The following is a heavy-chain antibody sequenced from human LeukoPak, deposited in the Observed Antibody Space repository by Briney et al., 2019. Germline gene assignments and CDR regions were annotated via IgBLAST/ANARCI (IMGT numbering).Heavy chain of an antibody. J-gene: IGHJ4*02. D-gene: IGHD6-19*01. Sequence: GRSLRLSCAASGFTFDDYAMHWVRHAPGKGLEWVSGISWNSGSIGYADSVKGRFTISRDNAKNSLYLQMNSLRAEDTALYYCAKDMGSSGWYLSFDYWGQGTLVTVSS. CDR1: GFTFDDYA. CDR3: AKDMGSSGWYLSFDY. V-gene: IGHV3-9*01. CDR2: ISWNSGSI.